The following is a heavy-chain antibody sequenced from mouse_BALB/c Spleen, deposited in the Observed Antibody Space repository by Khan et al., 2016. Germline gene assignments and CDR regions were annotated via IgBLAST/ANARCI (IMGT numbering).Heavy chain of an antibody. CDR1: GFTFSSYV. J-gene: IGHJ2*01. Sequence: EVELVESGGDLVKPGGSLKLSCAASGFTFSSYVMSWVRQTPEKRLEWVASISSDGSAYYPDSVKGRFTISCDNAKNILYLQLNSLRSEDMSMYYCTAGGYSFGTGNNSFDYWSQGTTLAVAS. CDR2: ISSDGSA. CDR3: TAGGYSFGTGNNSFDY. D-gene: IGHD1-1*01. V-gene: IGHV5-6-5*01.